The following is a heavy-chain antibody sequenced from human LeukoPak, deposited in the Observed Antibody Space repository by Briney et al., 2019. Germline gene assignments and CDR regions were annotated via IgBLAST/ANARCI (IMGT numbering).Heavy chain of an antibody. D-gene: IGHD2-2*01. J-gene: IGHJ3*02. V-gene: IGHV3-21*01. Sequence: PGGSLRLSCAASGFTFSNYNMNWVRQAPGKGLEWVSYIDVSSTYIHYTDSVKGRFTISRDNAKNSLYLQMNSLRAEDTAVYYCAKDRRYCSSTSCFPDAFDIWGQGTMVTVSS. CDR3: AKDRRYCSSTSCFPDAFDI. CDR1: GFTFSNYN. CDR2: IDVSSTYI.